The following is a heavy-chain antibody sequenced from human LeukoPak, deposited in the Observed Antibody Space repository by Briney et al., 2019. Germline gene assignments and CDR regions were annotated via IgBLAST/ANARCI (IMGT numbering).Heavy chain of an antibody. CDR2: IYYSGST. J-gene: IGHJ5*02. Sequence: PSETLSLTCTVSGGSISSYYWSWIRQPPGKELEWIGYIYYSGSTNYNPSLKSRVTISVDTSKNQFSLKLSSVTAADTAVYYCARDLPYYDFWSGYYHNWFDPWGQGTLVTVSS. CDR3: ARDLPYYDFWSGYYHNWFDP. V-gene: IGHV4-59*01. CDR1: GGSISSYY. D-gene: IGHD3-3*01.